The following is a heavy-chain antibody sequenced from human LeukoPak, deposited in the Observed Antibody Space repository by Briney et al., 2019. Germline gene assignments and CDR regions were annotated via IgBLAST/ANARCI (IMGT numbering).Heavy chain of an antibody. CDR3: ASPLGYCSSTNCYGDY. Sequence: SETLSLTCAVYGGSFSGYYWSWIRQPPGKGLEWIGEINHSGSTNYNPSLKSRVTISVDTSKNQFSLKLSSVTATDTAAYYCASPLGYCSSTNCYGDYWGQGTLVTVSS. V-gene: IGHV4-34*01. CDR1: GGSFSGYY. J-gene: IGHJ4*02. D-gene: IGHD2-2*01. CDR2: INHSGST.